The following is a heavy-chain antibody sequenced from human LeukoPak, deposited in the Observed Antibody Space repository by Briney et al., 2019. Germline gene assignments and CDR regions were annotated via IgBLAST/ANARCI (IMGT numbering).Heavy chain of an antibody. CDR1: EFTFNTYA. D-gene: IGHD4-23*01. CDR3: AKDRSRDGGNNDGYFDL. Sequence: GGSLRLSCAASEFTFNTYAMSWVRQAPGKGLECVSVISGSGGSTYYADSVKGRFTISRDNSKNTLYLQMNSLRAEDTAVYYCAKDRSRDGGNNDGYFDLWGRGTLVTVSS. CDR2: ISGSGGST. J-gene: IGHJ2*01. V-gene: IGHV3-23*01.